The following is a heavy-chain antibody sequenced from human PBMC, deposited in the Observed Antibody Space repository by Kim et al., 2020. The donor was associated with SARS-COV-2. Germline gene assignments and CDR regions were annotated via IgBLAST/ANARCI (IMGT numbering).Heavy chain of an antibody. Sequence: GGSLRLSCVASGFTFSGNDMTWVRQDPGKGLEWVATAMGRDDISYETDSVKGRFTVSKDNSRNTVYLHMNNLRVEDTATYYCAKNSGWYSAWAQAFLVTVSS. J-gene: IGHJ5*02. CDR2: AMGRDDIS. CDR3: AKNSGWYSA. V-gene: IGHV3-23*01. CDR1: GFTFSGND. D-gene: IGHD6-19*01.